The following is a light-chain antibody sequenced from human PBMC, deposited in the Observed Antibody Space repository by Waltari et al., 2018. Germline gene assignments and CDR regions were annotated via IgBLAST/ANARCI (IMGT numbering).Light chain of an antibody. Sequence: DIQMTQSPSTLSASVGDRVTITCRASQSISSWLAWYQQKPGKAPKLLIYKASSLESGVPSRFRGSGSGTEFTLTISSLQPDDFATYYCQHYNSYSWTFGQGTKVEIK. CDR1: QSISSW. CDR2: KAS. J-gene: IGKJ1*01. V-gene: IGKV1-5*03. CDR3: QHYNSYSWT.